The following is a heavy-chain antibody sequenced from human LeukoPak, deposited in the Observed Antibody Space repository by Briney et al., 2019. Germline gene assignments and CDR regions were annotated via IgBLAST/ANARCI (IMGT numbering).Heavy chain of an antibody. CDR1: GFTFSSYS. CDR2: ISSSSSYI. CDR3: ARDRGSGWQEAFDY. Sequence: GGSLRLSCAASGFTFSSYSMNWVRQAPGKGLEWVSSISSSSSYIYYADSVKGRFTISRDNAKNSLYLQMNSLRAEDAAVYYCARDRGSGWQEAFDYWGQGTLVTVFS. J-gene: IGHJ4*02. D-gene: IGHD6-19*01. V-gene: IGHV3-21*01.